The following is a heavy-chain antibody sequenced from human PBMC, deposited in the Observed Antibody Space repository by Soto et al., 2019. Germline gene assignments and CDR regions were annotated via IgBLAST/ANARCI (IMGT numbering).Heavy chain of an antibody. CDR1: GYTFTGYY. V-gene: IGHV1-2*04. J-gene: IGHJ4*02. Sequence: ASVKVSCKASGYTFTGYYMHWVRQAPGQGLEWMGWINPNSGGTNYAQKFQGWVTMTRDTSISTAYMELSRLRSDDTAVYYCARGVGATQSDFDYWGQGTLVTVYS. CDR3: ARGVGATQSDFDY. D-gene: IGHD1-26*01. CDR2: INPNSGGT.